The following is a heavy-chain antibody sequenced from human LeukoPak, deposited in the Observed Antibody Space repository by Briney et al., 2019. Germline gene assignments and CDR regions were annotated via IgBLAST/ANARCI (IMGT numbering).Heavy chain of an antibody. CDR1: GFTFSSYS. CDR2: ISSSSSYI. D-gene: IGHD3-3*01. CDR3: ASNPFNYDFWSGYYPDY. V-gene: IGHV3-21*01. Sequence: GGSLRLSCAASGFTFSSYSMNWVRQAPGKGLEWVSSISSSSSYIYYAGSVKGRFTISRDNAKNSLYLQMNSLRAEDTAVYYCASNPFNYDFWSGYYPDYWGQGTLVTVSS. J-gene: IGHJ4*02.